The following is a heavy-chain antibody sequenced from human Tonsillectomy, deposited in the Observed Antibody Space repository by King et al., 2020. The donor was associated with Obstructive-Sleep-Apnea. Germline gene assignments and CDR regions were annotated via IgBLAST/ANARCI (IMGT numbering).Heavy chain of an antibody. V-gene: IGHV3-74*01. CDR3: ARKHSSIWAFDY. J-gene: IGHJ4*02. D-gene: IGHD6-13*01. CDR2: INGDGSSR. Sequence: VQLVESGGGLVQPGGSLRLSCAASGFTFSSYWMHWVRLAPGKGPVWVTRINGDGSSRDYVGSVKGRFTISRDNAKNTLYLQMNSLRPEDTAVYYCARKHSSIWAFDYWGQGTLVTVSS. CDR1: GFTFSSYW.